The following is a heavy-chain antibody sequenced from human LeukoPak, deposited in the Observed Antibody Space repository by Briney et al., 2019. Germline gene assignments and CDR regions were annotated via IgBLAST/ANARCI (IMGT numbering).Heavy chain of an antibody. CDR1: GDSISSYY. CDR3: ARGGGFILTGSPYNWFDP. CDR2: INHSGST. D-gene: IGHD3-9*01. V-gene: IGHV4-34*01. Sequence: SETLSLTCTVSGDSISSYYWSWIRQPPGKGLEWIGEINHSGSTNYNPSLKSRVTISVDTSKNQFSLKLSSVTAADTAVYYCARGGGFILTGSPYNWFDPWGQGTLVTVSS. J-gene: IGHJ5*02.